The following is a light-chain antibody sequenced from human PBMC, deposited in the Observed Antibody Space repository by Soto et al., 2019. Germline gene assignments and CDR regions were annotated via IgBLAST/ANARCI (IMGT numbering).Light chain of an antibody. CDR2: GAS. CDR3: QQYNNWPMT. V-gene: IGKV3-15*01. J-gene: IGKJ1*01. CDR1: QSVSSN. Sequence: EIVMTQSPATLSVSPGERATLSCRASQSVSSNLAWYQQKPGQAPRLLIYGASTRATGIPARFSGSVSGTEFTLSISSLQSEDFVVYYCQQYNNWPMTFGQGTKVEIK.